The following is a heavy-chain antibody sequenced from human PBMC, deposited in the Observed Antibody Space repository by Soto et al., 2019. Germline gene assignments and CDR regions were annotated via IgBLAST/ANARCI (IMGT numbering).Heavy chain of an antibody. D-gene: IGHD7-27*01. V-gene: IGHV3-30-3*01. CDR1: GFTYSTYT. CDR3: TKEWGRPLYY. CDR2: ISYDGNNT. Sequence: QPGGSLRLSCAASGFTYSTYTMHWVRQGPGKGLEWVAAISYDGNNTYYADSVKGRFTISRDNSKNSLYLQMNSLRAEDTAVYYCTKEWGRPLYYWGQGTPVTVSS. J-gene: IGHJ4*02.